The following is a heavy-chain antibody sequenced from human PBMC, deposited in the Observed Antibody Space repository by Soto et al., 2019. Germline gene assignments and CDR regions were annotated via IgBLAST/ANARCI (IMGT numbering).Heavy chain of an antibody. CDR3: ARKRLSVTTGFDP. J-gene: IGHJ5*02. Sequence: QVQLQQWGAGLLKPSETLSLTCAVYGGSFSGYYWSWIRQPPGKGLEWIGEINHSGSTNYNPSLKSRVTISVDTSKNQFSLKLSSVTAADTAVYYCARKRLSVTTGFDPWGQGTLVTVSS. CDR2: INHSGST. V-gene: IGHV4-34*01. D-gene: IGHD4-17*01. CDR1: GGSFSGYY.